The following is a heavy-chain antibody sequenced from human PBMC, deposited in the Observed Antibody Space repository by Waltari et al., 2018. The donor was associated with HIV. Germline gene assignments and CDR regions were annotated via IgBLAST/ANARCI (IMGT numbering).Heavy chain of an antibody. CDR3: ARGLFGVGSNWFDP. CDR1: GGSFNSYH. Sequence: QVQLQESGPGLVKPSETLSLTCTVSGGSFNSYHWSWIRQPPGKGLEWIGYIYYSGRTNCNPSLKSRVTIAGDTSKNQFSLRLRSVTAADTAVYYCARGLFGVGSNWFDPGGQGILVTVSS. CDR2: IYYSGRT. D-gene: IGHD3-3*01. J-gene: IGHJ5*02. V-gene: IGHV4-59*12.